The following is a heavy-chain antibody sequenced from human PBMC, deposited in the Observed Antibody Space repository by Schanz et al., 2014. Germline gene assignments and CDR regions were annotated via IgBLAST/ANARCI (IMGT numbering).Heavy chain of an antibody. J-gene: IGHJ4*02. CDR3: ASPSGYSDYGTYFDF. CDR2: ISNDGSIK. D-gene: IGHD5-12*01. CDR1: GFTFSSYA. Sequence: VQLLQFGGGVVQPGRSLRLSCAASGFTFSSYAMHWVRQAPGKGLEWVALISNDGSIKYYADSVEGRFTISRDNSRNTLYLQMNSLRTEDTAVYYCASPSGYSDYGTYFDFWGQGTLVTVSS. V-gene: IGHV3-30-3*01.